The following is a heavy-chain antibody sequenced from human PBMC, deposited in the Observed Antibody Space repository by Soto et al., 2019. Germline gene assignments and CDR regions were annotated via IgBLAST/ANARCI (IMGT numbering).Heavy chain of an antibody. D-gene: IGHD3-22*01. J-gene: IGHJ6*02. Sequence: SIRLSSAACGVTFISYGVHWFRQNPGKGLEWVAVISYDGSNKYYADSVKGRFTISRDNSKNTLYLQMNSLRAEDTAVYYCAKDYPPTAYYYHSSGYFQDYYYGMDVWGQGTTVPVSS. CDR2: ISYDGSNK. V-gene: IGHV3-30*18. CDR3: AKDYPPTAYYYHSSGYFQDYYYGMDV. CDR1: GVTFISYG.